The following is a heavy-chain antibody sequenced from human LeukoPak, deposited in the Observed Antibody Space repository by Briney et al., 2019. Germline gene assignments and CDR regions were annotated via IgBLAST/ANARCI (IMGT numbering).Heavy chain of an antibody. CDR2: ISGSGCST. V-gene: IGHV3-23*01. CDR1: GFTFSSYA. D-gene: IGHD6-13*01. J-gene: IGHJ3*02. Sequence: GGSLRLSCAASGFTFSSYAMSWVRQAPGKGLEWVSAISGSGCSTYYADSVKGRFTISRDNSKNTLYLQMNSLRAEDTAVYYCAKVASAYSSSFDAFDIWGQGTMVTVSS. CDR3: AKVASAYSSSFDAFDI.